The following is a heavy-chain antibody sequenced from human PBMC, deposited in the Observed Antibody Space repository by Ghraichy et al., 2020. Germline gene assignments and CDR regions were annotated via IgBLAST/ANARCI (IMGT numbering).Heavy chain of an antibody. CDR2: ISGSGGST. D-gene: IGHD3-10*01. V-gene: IGHV3-23*01. J-gene: IGHJ3*02. CDR1: GFTFSSYA. CDR3: AKVGGGELLWFGELPGAFDI. Sequence: GGSLRLSCAASGFTFSSYAMSWVRQAPGKGLEWVSAISGSGGSTYYADSVKGRFTISRDNSKNTLYLQMNSLRAEDTAVYYCAKVGGGELLWFGELPGAFDIWGQGTMVTVSS.